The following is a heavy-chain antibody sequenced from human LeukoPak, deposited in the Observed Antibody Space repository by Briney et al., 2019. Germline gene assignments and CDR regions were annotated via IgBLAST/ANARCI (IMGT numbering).Heavy chain of an antibody. Sequence: GRSLRLSCVASGFTFSDYWMSWVRQAPGMGLEWVANIETDADKKTYADSGKGQFTISRDNARNSLYLQMSSLRVEDTAVYYCARDIPSGFYTPDYWGRGTLVTVSS. D-gene: IGHD5-12*01. CDR2: IETDADKK. CDR1: GFTFSDYW. J-gene: IGHJ4*02. CDR3: ARDIPSGFYTPDY. V-gene: IGHV3-7*01.